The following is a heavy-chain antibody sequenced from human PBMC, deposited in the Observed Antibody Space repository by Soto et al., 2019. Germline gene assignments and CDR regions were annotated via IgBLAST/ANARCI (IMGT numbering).Heavy chain of an antibody. J-gene: IGHJ5*01. CDR3: ARLVGNSWLAS. D-gene: IGHD2-2*01. CDR2: TYYRSKWYN. Sequence: PSQSLSLTCAISGDSVSTNSATWDWIRQSPSRGLEWLGRTYYRSKWYNDYAVSVKGRITINPDKSNNPFSLQLKSVTPDYTAVYYCARLVGNSWLASGGQGTLVTV. CDR1: GDSVSTNSAT. V-gene: IGHV6-1*01.